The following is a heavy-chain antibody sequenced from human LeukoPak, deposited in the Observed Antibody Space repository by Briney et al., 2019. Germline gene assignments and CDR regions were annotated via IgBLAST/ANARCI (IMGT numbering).Heavy chain of an antibody. CDR1: GGSISSYY. D-gene: IGHD3-16*01. Sequence: SETLSLTCTVSGGSISSYYWSWIRQPPGKGLEWIGCIYYSGSTNYNPSLKSRVTISVDTSKNQFSLKLSSVTAADTAVYYCARAFAAPVRYYYMDVWGKGTTVTVSS. V-gene: IGHV4-59*01. J-gene: IGHJ6*03. CDR3: ARAFAAPVRYYYMDV. CDR2: IYYSGST.